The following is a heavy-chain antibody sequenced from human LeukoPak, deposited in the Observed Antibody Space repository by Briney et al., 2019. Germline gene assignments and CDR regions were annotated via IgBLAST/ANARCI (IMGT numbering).Heavy chain of an antibody. J-gene: IGHJ4*02. D-gene: IGHD5-18*01. CDR3: ARAAPGYSYVPFFDY. Sequence: SSETLSLTCAVYGGSFSGYYWSWIRQPPGKGLEWIGYIYYSGSTYYNPSLKSRVTISVDTSKNQFSLKLSSVTAADTAVYYCARAAPGYSYVPFFDYWGQGTLVTVSS. CDR1: GGSFSGYY. CDR2: IYYSGST. V-gene: IGHV4-34*09.